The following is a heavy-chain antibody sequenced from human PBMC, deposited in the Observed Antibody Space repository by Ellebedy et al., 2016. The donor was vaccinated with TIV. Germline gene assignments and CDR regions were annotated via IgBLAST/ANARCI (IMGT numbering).Heavy chain of an antibody. V-gene: IGHV4-61*08. CDR3: ARDPRTLGNAFDI. CDR2: IYYSGST. J-gene: IGHJ3*02. Sequence: SETLSLXXTVSGGSISSGDYYWSWIRQPPGKGLEWIGYIYYSGSTNYNPSLKSRVTISVDTSKNQFSLKLSSVTAADTALYYCARDPRTLGNAFDIWGQGTMVTVSS. D-gene: IGHD7-27*01. CDR1: GGSISSGDYY.